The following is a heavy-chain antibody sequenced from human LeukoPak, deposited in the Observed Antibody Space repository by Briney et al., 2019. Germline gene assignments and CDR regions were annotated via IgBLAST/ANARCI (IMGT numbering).Heavy chain of an antibody. CDR2: ITAYNDNT. CDR1: GYTFTSYG. CDR3: AIELRRGSSSWYVSGGVY. D-gene: IGHD6-13*01. V-gene: IGHV1-18*01. J-gene: IGHJ4*02. Sequence: ASVKVSCKASGYTFTSYGIRWVRQAPGQGLEWMGWITAYNDNTYYAQKLQGRVTMTTDTSTSTAYMELRSLRSDDTAVYYCAIELRRGSSSWYVSGGVYWVQGALVTVCS.